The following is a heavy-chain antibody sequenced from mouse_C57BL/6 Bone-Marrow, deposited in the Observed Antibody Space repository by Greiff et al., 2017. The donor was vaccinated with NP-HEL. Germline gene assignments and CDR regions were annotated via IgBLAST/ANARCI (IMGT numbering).Heavy chain of an antibody. CDR1: GYSITSGYY. CDR3: ASGAMDY. J-gene: IGHJ4*01. Sequence: DVKLVESGPGLVKPSQSLSLTCSVTGYSITSGYYWNWIRQFPGNKLEWMGYISYDGSNNYNPSLKNRISITRDTSKNQFFLKLNSVTTEDTATYYCASGAMDYWGQGTSVTVSS. V-gene: IGHV3-6*01. CDR2: ISYDGSN.